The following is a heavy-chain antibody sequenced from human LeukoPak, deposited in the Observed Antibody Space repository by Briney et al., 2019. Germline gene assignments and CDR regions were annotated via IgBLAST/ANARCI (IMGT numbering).Heavy chain of an antibody. Sequence: SETLSLTCAVYGGSFSGYYWSWIRQPPGKGLEWIGEINHSGSTNYNPSLKSRVTISVDTSKHQFSLKLSSVTAADTAVYYCARGTQRTSPVLQFLEWPKTRAFDIWGQGTMVTVSS. CDR2: INHSGST. V-gene: IGHV4-34*01. J-gene: IGHJ3*02. CDR1: GGSFSGYY. D-gene: IGHD3-3*01. CDR3: ARGTQRTSPVLQFLEWPKTRAFDI.